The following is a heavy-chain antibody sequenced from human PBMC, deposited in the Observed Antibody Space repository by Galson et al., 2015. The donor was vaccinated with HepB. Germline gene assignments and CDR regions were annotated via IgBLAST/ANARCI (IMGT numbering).Heavy chain of an antibody. D-gene: IGHD3-9*01. V-gene: IGHV3-15*01. CDR1: GFTFSNAW. Sequence: SLRLSCAASGFTFSNAWMSWVRQAPGKGLEWVGRIKSKTDGGTTDYAAPVKGRFTISRDDSKNTLYLQMNSLKTEDTAVYYCTTVARITIFGLDASDFGYWGQGTLVTVSS. CDR2: IKSKTDGGTT. CDR3: TTVARITIFGLDASDFGY. J-gene: IGHJ4*02.